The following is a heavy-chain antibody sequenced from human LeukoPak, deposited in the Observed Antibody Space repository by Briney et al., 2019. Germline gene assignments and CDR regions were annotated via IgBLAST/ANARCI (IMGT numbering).Heavy chain of an antibody. CDR2: IKQDGSEK. D-gene: IGHD4-17*01. J-gene: IGHJ3*02. Sequence: GGSLRLSCAASGFTFSNAWMSWVRQAPGKGLEWLANIKQDGSEKYYVDSVKGRFTIARDNSKNTLFLQMNSLRAEDTAVYYCAKDRQLITTVTIGDAFDIWGQGTMVTVSS. CDR3: AKDRQLITTVTIGDAFDI. V-gene: IGHV3-7*03. CDR1: GFTFSNAW.